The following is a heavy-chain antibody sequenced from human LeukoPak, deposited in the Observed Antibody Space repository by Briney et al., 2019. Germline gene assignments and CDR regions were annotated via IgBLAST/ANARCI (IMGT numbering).Heavy chain of an antibody. V-gene: IGHV4-59*08. D-gene: IGHD5-18*01. CDR3: ARHVPADTGLVNWFDP. J-gene: IGHJ5*02. CDR1: GGSISSYY. CDR2: IYYSGST. Sequence: PSETLSLTCTVSGGSISSYYWSWIRQPPGKGLEWIGYIYYSGSTNYNPSLKSRVIISVDTSKNQFSLKLSSVTAADTAVYYCARHVPADTGLVNWFDPWGQGTLVTVSS.